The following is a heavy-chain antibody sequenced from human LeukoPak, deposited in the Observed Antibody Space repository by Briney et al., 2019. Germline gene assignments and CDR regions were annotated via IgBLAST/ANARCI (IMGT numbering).Heavy chain of an antibody. CDR2: ISSSSSTI. J-gene: IGHJ6*03. D-gene: IGHD2-2*02. Sequence: GGSLRLSCAASGFTFSSYEMNWVRQAPAKGLEWVSYISSSSSTIYYADSVKSRFTISRDNAKNSLYLQMNSLRAEDTAVYYCAREGIVPAAIVGDYYYMDVWGKGTTVTVSS. V-gene: IGHV3-48*03. CDR3: AREGIVPAAIVGDYYYMDV. CDR1: GFTFSSYE.